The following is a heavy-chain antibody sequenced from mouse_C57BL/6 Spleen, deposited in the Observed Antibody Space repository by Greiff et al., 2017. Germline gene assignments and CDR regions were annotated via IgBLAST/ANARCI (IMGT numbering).Heavy chain of an antibody. CDR3: TRWGLLRLAWFAY. Sequence: QVQLQQSGAELVRPGASVTLSCKASGYTFTDYEMHWVKQTPVHGLEWIGAIDPETGGTAYNQKFKGKAILTADKSSSTAYMELRSLTSEYSAVYYGTRWGLLRLAWFAYWGQGTLVTVSA. CDR1: GYTFTDYE. CDR2: IDPETGGT. J-gene: IGHJ3*01. V-gene: IGHV1-15*01. D-gene: IGHD1-1*01.